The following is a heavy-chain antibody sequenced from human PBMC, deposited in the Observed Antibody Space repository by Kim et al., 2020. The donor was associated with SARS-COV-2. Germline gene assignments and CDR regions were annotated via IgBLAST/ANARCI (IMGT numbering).Heavy chain of an antibody. V-gene: IGHV4-59*01. D-gene: IGHD4-17*01. CDR3: ARGPLRTTVTTPGYFDL. CDR1: GGSISSYY. J-gene: IGHJ2*01. CDR2: IYYSGST. Sequence: SETLSLTCTVSGGSISSYYWSWIRQPPGKGLEWIGYIYYSGSTNYNPSLKSRVTISVDTSKNQFSLKLSSVTAADTAVYYCARGPLRTTVTTPGYFDLWGRGTLRTVSS.